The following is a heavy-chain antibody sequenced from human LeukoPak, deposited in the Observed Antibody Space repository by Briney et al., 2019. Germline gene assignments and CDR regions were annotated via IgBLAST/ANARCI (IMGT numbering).Heavy chain of an antibody. CDR3: ARDMGSYSVYGYDY. CDR1: GYTFTDYY. V-gene: IGHV1-2*02. Sequence: AGVTVSCKASGYTFTDYYLDGVGQAPGQGGEGVGLIYPNSGAKHYAQKFQGRLTMTRDTSISTAYMEMTRLRSDDTAVYYCARDMGSYSVYGYDYWGQGTLVTASS. J-gene: IGHJ4*02. CDR2: IYPNSGAK. D-gene: IGHD5/OR15-5a*01.